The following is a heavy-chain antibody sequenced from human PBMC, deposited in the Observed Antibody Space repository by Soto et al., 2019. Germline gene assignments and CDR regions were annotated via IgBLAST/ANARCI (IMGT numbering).Heavy chain of an antibody. J-gene: IGHJ4*01. Sequence: PGGSLRLSCAASGFTFSSYWMSWVRQAPGKGLEWVANIKQDGSEKYYVDSVKGRFTISRDNAKNSLYLQMNSLRAEDTAVYYCASDVVRQLLYGWFFDYWAHGTPVT. CDR3: ASDVVRQLLYGWFFDY. CDR2: IKQDGSEK. D-gene: IGHD2-2*02. CDR1: GFTFSSYW. V-gene: IGHV3-7*01.